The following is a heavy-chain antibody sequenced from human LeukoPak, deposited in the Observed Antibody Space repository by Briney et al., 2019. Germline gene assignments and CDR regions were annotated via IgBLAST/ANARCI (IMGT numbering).Heavy chain of an antibody. CDR1: GGSINSSSFY. Sequence: PSETLSLTCTVSGGSINSSSFYWGWIRQPPGKGLEWIGNIFYSGYTFYNPSLQSRVTISVDTPKNQFSLRLNSVTAADTALYYCARDSLRIQSGTTPWGQGTLVTVSS. J-gene: IGHJ5*02. V-gene: IGHV4-39*07. CDR2: IFYSGYT. CDR3: ARDSLRIQSGTTP. D-gene: IGHD1-1*01.